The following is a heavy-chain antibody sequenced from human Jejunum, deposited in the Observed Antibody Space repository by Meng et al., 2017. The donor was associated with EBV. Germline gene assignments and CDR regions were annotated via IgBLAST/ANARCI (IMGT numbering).Heavy chain of an antibody. CDR3: ARGDGYNLY. Sequence: QVQLVQSGAEVKKPGASVKVSCKASGYTFTTHHINWVRQATGQGLEYMGWMSPDNGDTGYAQNFQGRLTMTRDTSISTAYMGLSSLTSDDTAVYYCARGDGYNLYWGQGTLVTVSS. J-gene: IGHJ4*02. V-gene: IGHV1-8*01. CDR1: GYTFTTHH. D-gene: IGHD5-24*01. CDR2: MSPDNGDT.